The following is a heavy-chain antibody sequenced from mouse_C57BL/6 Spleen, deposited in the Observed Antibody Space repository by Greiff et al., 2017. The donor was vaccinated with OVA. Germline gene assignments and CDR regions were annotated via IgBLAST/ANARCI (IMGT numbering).Heavy chain of an antibody. D-gene: IGHD3-1*01. CDR3: ASRSSGDGSYFDY. CDR2: IDPSDSYT. CDR1: GYTFTSYW. Sequence: VQLQQPGAELVKPGASVKLSCKASGYTFTSYWMPWVKQRPGQGLEWIGEIDPSDSYTNYNHTFKGKATLTVDTSSSTAYMQLSSLTSEDSAVYDCASRSSGDGSYFDYWGQGTTLTVSS. V-gene: IGHV1-50*01. J-gene: IGHJ2*01.